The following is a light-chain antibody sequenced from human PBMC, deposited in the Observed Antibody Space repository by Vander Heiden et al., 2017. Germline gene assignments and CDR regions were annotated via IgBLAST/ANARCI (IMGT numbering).Light chain of an antibody. CDR2: QDS. Sequence: SYELPQPPSVSVSPGQTASITCPGAKLGDKYACWYQQKPGQSPVLVIYQDSKRPSGIPERFSGSNSGNTATLTISGTQAMDEADYYCQAWDSSVVFGGGTKLTVL. V-gene: IGLV3-1*01. CDR1: KLGDKY. J-gene: IGLJ2*01. CDR3: QAWDSSVV.